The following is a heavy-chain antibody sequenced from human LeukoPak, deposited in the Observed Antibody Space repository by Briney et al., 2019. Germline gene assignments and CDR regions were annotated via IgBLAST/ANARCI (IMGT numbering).Heavy chain of an antibody. D-gene: IGHD5-12*01. V-gene: IGHV1-69*13. Sequence: AASVNVSFKASGGTFSSYAISWVRQAPGQGLEWMGGIIPIFGTANYAQKFQGRVTITADESTSTAYMELSSLRSEDTAVYYCARADIVANPSFDYWGQGTLVTVSS. CDR3: ARADIVANPSFDY. CDR1: GGTFSSYA. CDR2: IIPIFGTA. J-gene: IGHJ4*02.